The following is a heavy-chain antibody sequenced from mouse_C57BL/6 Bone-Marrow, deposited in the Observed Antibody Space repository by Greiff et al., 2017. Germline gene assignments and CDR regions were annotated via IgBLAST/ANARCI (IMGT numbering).Heavy chain of an antibody. D-gene: IGHD3-2*02. V-gene: IGHV1-59*01. CDR2: IDPSDSYT. Sequence: VQLQQPGAELVRPGTSVKLSCKASGYTFTSYWMHWVKQRPGQGLEWIGVIDPSDSYTNYNQKFKGKATLTVDTSSSTAYMQLSSLTSEDSAVYYCAREGQLRLREKFDYWGQGTTLTVSS. CDR1: GYTFTSYW. CDR3: AREGQLRLREKFDY. J-gene: IGHJ2*01.